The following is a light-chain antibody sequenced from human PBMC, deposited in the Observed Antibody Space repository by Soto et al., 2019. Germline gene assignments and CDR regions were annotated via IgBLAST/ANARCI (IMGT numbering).Light chain of an antibody. J-gene: IGLJ1*01. V-gene: IGLV2-11*01. CDR1: SSDVGGYNY. CDR2: DVS. Sequence: QSVLTQPRSVSGSPGQSVTIPCTGTSSDVGGYNYVSWYQQHPGKAPKLMIYDVSKRPSGVPDRFSGSKSGNTASLTISGLQAEDEADYYCCSYAGSYTLYVFGSGTKVTV. CDR3: CSYAGSYTLYV.